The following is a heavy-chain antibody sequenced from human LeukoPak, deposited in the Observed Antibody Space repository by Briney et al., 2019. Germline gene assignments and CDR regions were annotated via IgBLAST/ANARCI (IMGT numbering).Heavy chain of an antibody. CDR1: GFIFNDFG. J-gene: IGHJ4*02. CDR3: TRVGYIDEGIDY. D-gene: IGHD5-24*01. CDR2: ISWNSGSK. V-gene: IGHV3-9*01. Sequence: GGSLRLSRTASGFIFNDFGLHWVRQGPGKGLEWVSGISWNSGSKGYADSVKGRFTISRDNAKNSLYLQMNSLRAEDTAIYYCTRVGYIDEGIDYWGQGTLVTVSS.